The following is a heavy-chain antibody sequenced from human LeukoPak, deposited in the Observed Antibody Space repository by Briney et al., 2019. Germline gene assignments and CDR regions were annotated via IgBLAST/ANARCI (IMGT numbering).Heavy chain of an antibody. V-gene: IGHV1-69*13. CDR1: GGTFSSYA. Sequence: ASVKVSCKASGGTFSSYAISWVRQAPGQGLEWMGGIIPIFGTANYAQKFQGRVTITADESTSTAYMELSSLRSEDTAVYYCARDYSVAGRYYFDYWGRGTLVTVSS. CDR2: IIPIFGTA. J-gene: IGHJ4*02. CDR3: ARDYSVAGRYYFDY. D-gene: IGHD6-19*01.